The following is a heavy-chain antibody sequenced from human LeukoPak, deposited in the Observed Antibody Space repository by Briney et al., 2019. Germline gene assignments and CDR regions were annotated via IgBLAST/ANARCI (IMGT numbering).Heavy chain of an antibody. CDR1: GYTFTGYY. CDR3: ARKYYDFWSGYYYYYMDV. CDR2: INPNSGGT. J-gene: IGHJ6*03. Sequence: ASVTVSCKASGYTFTGYYMHWVRQAPGQGLEGMGWINPNSGGTNYAQKFQGRVTMTRDTSNSTAYMELRSLRSDDTAVYYCARKYYDFWSGYYYYYMDVWGKGTTVTVSS. V-gene: IGHV1-2*02. D-gene: IGHD3-3*01.